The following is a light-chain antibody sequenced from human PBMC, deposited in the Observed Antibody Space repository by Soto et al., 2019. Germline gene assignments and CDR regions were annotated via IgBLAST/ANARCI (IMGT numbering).Light chain of an antibody. Sequence: DIQMTQSPSTLSASVGDRVTITCRASQSISSWLAWYQQKPGEAPKLLIYDASTLQSGVPSRFSGSGSGTDFTLTISCLQSEDFATYYCQQYYSYPLAFGQGTKVDIK. CDR2: DAS. CDR1: QSISSW. V-gene: IGKV1-5*01. J-gene: IGKJ1*01. CDR3: QQYYSYPLA.